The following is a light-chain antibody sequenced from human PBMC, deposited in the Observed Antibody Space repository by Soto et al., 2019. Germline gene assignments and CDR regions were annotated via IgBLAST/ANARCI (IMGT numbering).Light chain of an antibody. CDR3: QQYDNWPPWT. Sequence: EIVWTQSPATLSSFPGDRVTLSCRASQYINTRLAWYQHRPGQAPRLLIFGASTRATGIPARFSGSGSATEFTLTISSLQSEDFAVYYCQQYDNWPPWTFGQGTMV. J-gene: IGKJ1*01. CDR2: GAS. CDR1: QYINTR. V-gene: IGKV3-15*01.